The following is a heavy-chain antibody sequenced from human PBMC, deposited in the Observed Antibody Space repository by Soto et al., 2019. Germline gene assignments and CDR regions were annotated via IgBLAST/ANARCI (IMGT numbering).Heavy chain of an antibody. V-gene: IGHV3-7*01. Sequence: PGGSLRLSCAASGFTFSSYWMSWVRQAPGKGLEWVANIKQDGSEKYYVDSVKGRFTISRDNSKNSLYLQMNSLRAEDTAVYYCARDGRDITMIVVVQTNGLYYFDDGGQGTPVTVSS. CDR2: IKQDGSEK. CDR1: GFTFSSYW. CDR3: ARDGRDITMIVVVQTNGLYYFDD. J-gene: IGHJ4*02. D-gene: IGHD3-22*01.